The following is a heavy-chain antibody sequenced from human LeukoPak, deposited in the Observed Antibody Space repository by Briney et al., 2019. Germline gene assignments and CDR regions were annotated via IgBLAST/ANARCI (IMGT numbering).Heavy chain of an antibody. D-gene: IGHD3-16*01. V-gene: IGHV1-2*02. CDR1: GYTFTGYY. J-gene: IGHJ6*03. CDR3: ARGEYYYYYYMDV. CDR2: INPDSGGT. Sequence: ASVKVSCKASGYTFTGYYMHWVRQAPGQGLEWMGWINPDSGGTNYAQKFQGRVTMTRDTSISTAYMELSRLRSDDTAVYYCARGEYYYYYYMDVWGKGTTVTVSS.